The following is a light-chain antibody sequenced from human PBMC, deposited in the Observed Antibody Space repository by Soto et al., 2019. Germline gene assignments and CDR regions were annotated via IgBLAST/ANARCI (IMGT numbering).Light chain of an antibody. J-gene: IGLJ2*01. CDR3: QSYDNNAVV. CDR1: SGSIASNY. CDR2: EDN. Sequence: NFMLTQPHSVSESPGKTVTISCTGSSGSIASNYVQWFQQRPGSAPTTVIYEDNQRPSGVPDRFSGSIDTSSNSASLTISGLKTEDEADYYCQSYDNNAVVFGGGTKLTVL. V-gene: IGLV6-57*02.